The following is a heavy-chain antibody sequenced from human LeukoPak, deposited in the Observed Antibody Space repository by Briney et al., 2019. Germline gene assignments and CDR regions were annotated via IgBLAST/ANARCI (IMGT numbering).Heavy chain of an antibody. CDR2: IKSKTDGGTT. CDR1: GFTFSNAW. Sequence: PGGSLRLSCAASGFTFSNAWMSWVRQAPGKGLEWVGRIKSKTDGGTTDYAAPVKGRFTISRDDSKNTLYLQMNSLKTEDTAVYYCTTVVVAATNVVDYWGQGTLVTVSS. CDR3: TTVVVAATNVVDY. J-gene: IGHJ4*02. V-gene: IGHV3-15*01. D-gene: IGHD2-15*01.